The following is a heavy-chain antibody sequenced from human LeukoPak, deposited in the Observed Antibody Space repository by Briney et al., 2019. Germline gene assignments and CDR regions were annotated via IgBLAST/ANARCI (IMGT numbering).Heavy chain of an antibody. CDR3: ARQAIAAAEPDYFDY. CDR1: GGSISSSSYY. D-gene: IGHD6-13*01. CDR2: IYCSGST. V-gene: IGHV4-39*01. J-gene: IGHJ4*02. Sequence: SETLSLTCTVSGGSISSSSYYWGWIRQPPGKGLEWIGSIYCSGSTYYNPSLKSRVTISVDTSKNQFSLKLSSVTAADTVVYYCARQAIAAAEPDYFDYWGQGTLVTVSS.